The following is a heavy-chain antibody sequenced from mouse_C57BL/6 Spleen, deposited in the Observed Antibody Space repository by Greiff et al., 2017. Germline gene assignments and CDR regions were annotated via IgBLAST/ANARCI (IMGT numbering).Heavy chain of an antibody. Sequence: QVQLQQSGAELVMPGASVKLSCKASGYTFTSYWMHWVKQRPGQGLEWIGEIDPSDSYTNYNQKFKGKSTLTVDKSSSTAYMQLSSLTSEDSAVYYCAREAPNDYYGSSHGAWFAYWGQGTLVTVSA. J-gene: IGHJ3*01. CDR3: AREAPNDYYGSSHGAWFAY. D-gene: IGHD1-1*01. CDR1: GYTFTSYW. CDR2: IDPSDSYT. V-gene: IGHV1-69*01.